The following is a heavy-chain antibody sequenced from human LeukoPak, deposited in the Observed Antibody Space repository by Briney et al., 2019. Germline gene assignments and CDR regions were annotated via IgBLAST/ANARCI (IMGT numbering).Heavy chain of an antibody. D-gene: IGHD4-11*01. V-gene: IGHV4-59*02. Sequence: SETLSLTCTVSGGSVRTYYWSWIRQSPGKGLEWIGYIYSGSTNYNPSLKSRVTISVDASKNQCSLKLRSVTAADTAVYFCAGAHSNLFYFDFWGQGTLVSVSS. CDR3: AGAHSNLFYFDF. CDR1: GGSVRTYY. J-gene: IGHJ4*02. CDR2: IYSGST.